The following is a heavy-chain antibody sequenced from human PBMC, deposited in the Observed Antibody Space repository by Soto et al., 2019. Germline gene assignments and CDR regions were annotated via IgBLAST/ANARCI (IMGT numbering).Heavy chain of an antibody. CDR1: AFTFSTSS. V-gene: IGHV3-21*01. Sequence: GGSLRLSCAASAFTFSTSSMYWVRQAPGKGLEWVSSISGSSTSIYYADSVKGRFTISRDNAKNSLYLQMNSLRAEDTAVYYCARGGASDVWSGYSPPEYYYYGMDVWGQGTTVTVSS. D-gene: IGHD3-3*01. CDR3: ARGGASDVWSGYSPPEYYYYGMDV. CDR2: ISGSSTSI. J-gene: IGHJ6*02.